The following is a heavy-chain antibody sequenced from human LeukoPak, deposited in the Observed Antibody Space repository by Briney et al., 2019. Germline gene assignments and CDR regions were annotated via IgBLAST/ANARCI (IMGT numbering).Heavy chain of an antibody. V-gene: IGHV3-64D*06. D-gene: IGHD3-10*01. CDR3: LYGSGSSFDY. CDR2: ISSNGGST. CDR1: GFTFSSYA. J-gene: IGHJ4*02. Sequence: GGSLRLSCSASGFTFSSYAMHGVRQAPGKGLEYVSAISSNGGSTYYADSVKGRFTISRDNSKNTLYLQMSSLRAEDTAVYYCLYGSGSSFDYWGQGTLVTVSP.